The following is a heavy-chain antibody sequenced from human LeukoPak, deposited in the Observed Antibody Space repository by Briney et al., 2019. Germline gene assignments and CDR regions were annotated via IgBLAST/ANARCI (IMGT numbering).Heavy chain of an antibody. CDR1: GLTFSTSG. D-gene: IGHD1-14*01. CDR2: IGPTGFDR. V-gene: IGHV3-21*06. CDR3: ATETNGRHYDY. Sequence: PAESLGLSCTTSGLTFSTSGFNWVRQAPGKGLEWVASIGPTGFDRYHADSIKGRFTISRDNSNNFLYLQMDSLRAEDTAVYYCATETNGRHYDYWGQGTLLTVSS. J-gene: IGHJ4*02.